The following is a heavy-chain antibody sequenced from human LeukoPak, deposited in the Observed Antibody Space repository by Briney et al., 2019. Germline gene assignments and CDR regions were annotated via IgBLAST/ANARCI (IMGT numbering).Heavy chain of an antibody. CDR1: GFTFSSYN. CDR2: ISSGSSYI. Sequence: GGSLRLSCAASGFTFSSYNMNWVRQAPGRGLEWVSSISSGSSYIYYADSLKGRFTISRDNAKNSLYLQMNSLRAEDTAVYYCARGRGDYRLTPHDYWGQGTLVTVSS. V-gene: IGHV3-21*01. J-gene: IGHJ4*02. D-gene: IGHD4-17*01. CDR3: ARGRGDYRLTPHDY.